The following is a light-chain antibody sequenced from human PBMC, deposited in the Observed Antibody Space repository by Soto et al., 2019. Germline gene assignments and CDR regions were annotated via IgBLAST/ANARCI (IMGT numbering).Light chain of an antibody. Sequence: EIVMTQSPATQSVSSGERAALSCRASQSVSSNLAWYQKNPGEAPRLLIYSASTRATGIPARFSGSGSGTELTLTISSLQSEDFAVYYCLHYNNWPPWTVGQGTKVDIK. CDR2: SAS. J-gene: IGKJ1*01. V-gene: IGKV3-15*01. CDR1: QSVSSN. CDR3: LHYNNWPPWT.